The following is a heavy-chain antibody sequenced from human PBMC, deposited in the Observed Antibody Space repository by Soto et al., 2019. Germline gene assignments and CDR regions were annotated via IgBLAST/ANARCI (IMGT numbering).Heavy chain of an antibody. CDR2: IDWDDDK. CDR3: ALGPPPSEPDYYYYYGMDV. CDR1: GFSLSTSGMC. Sequence: ESGPTLVNPTQTLTLTCTFSGFSLSTSGMCVSWIRQPPGKALEWLARIDWDDDKYYSTSLKTRLTISKDTSKNQVVLTMTNMDPVDTATYYCALGPPPSEPDYYYYYGMDVWGQGTTVTVSS. D-gene: IGHD2-2*01. J-gene: IGHJ6*02. V-gene: IGHV2-70*11.